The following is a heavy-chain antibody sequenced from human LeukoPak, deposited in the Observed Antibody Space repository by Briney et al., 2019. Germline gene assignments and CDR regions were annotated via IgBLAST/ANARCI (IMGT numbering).Heavy chain of an antibody. CDR3: ARASEDYYYYMDV. CDR1: GGSISSYF. V-gene: IGHV4-59*01. Sequence: ASETLSLTCTVSGGSISSYFWSWIRQPPGKGLQWIGYIYYSGSTIYNPSLKSRVTISVDTSKNQFSLKLSSVTAADTAVYYCARASEDYYYYMDVWGKGTTVTVSS. D-gene: IGHD1-14*01. CDR2: IYYSGST. J-gene: IGHJ6*03.